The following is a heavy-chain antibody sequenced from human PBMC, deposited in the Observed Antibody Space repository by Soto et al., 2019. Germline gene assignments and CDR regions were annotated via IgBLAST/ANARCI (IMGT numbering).Heavy chain of an antibody. CDR3: ANLVRDDVRRSDLDL. D-gene: IGHD3-10*02. CDR1: GVSITASYSN. Sequence: SETLSLTCTVSGVSITASYSNWAWIRQPPGKGLEWIGNFYYSGTTSQNPPLRSRITISGDTSRNQFFLNLRSGTAADSGVYYCANLVRDDVRRSDLDLWGQGTLVTVSS. CDR2: FYYSGTT. V-gene: IGHV4-39*01. J-gene: IGHJ4*01.